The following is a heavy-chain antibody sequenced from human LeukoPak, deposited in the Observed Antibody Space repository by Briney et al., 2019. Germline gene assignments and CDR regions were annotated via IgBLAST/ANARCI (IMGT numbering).Heavy chain of an antibody. CDR1: GFTFSSYA. Sequence: GGSLRLSCAASGFTFSSYAMHWVRQAPGKGLEWVAVISYDGSNKYYADSVKGRFTISRDNSKNTLYLQMNSLRAEDTAVYYCARDSYGYDYWGQRTRVTVSS. D-gene: IGHD5-18*01. J-gene: IGHJ4*02. V-gene: IGHV3-30*04. CDR2: ISYDGSNK. CDR3: ARDSYGYDY.